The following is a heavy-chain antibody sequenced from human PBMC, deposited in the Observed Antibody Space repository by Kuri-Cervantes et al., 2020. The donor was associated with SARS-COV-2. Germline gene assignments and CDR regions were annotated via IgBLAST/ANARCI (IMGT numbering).Heavy chain of an antibody. CDR1: GDTFNNSA. CDR2: IIPIFGTA. V-gene: IGHV1-69*01. Sequence: VKVSCKASGDTFNNSAISWVRQAPGQGLEWMGGIIPIFGTANYAQKLQGRVTITADESTSTAYMELSSLRSGDTAVYYCARDAYDSSGYYYQFVYWGQGTLVTVSS. D-gene: IGHD3-22*01. CDR3: ARDAYDSSGYYYQFVY. J-gene: IGHJ4*02.